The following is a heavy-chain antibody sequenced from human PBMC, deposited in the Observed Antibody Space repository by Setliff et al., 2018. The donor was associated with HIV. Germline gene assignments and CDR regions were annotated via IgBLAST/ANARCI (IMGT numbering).Heavy chain of an antibody. V-gene: IGHV1-2*05. J-gene: IGHJ6*02. CDR1: GDTFNNCA. CDR3: ARAAVAGYYGMDV. Sequence: ASVKVSCKASGDTFNNCAVTWVRQAPGQGLEWMGGVTPILHTTNYAQKFQGRVTMTRDTSISTAYMEMSRLRSDDTVVYYCARAAVAGYYGMDVWGQGTTVTVSS. CDR2: VTPILHTT. D-gene: IGHD6-19*01.